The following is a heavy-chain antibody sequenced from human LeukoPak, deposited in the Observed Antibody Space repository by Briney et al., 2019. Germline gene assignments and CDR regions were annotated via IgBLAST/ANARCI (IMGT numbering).Heavy chain of an antibody. CDR1: GGSINSYY. V-gene: IGHV4-4*07. CDR2: IYASGNT. D-gene: IGHD3-22*01. Sequence: SETLSLTCTVSGGSINSYYWSWVRQPAGKGLEWIGRIYASGNTNYNPSLKGRVTMTVDTSKNQFSLKLSSVTAADTAVYYCARDSVDYYDSSGFDYWGQGTLVTVSS. CDR3: ARDSVDYYDSSGFDY. J-gene: IGHJ4*02.